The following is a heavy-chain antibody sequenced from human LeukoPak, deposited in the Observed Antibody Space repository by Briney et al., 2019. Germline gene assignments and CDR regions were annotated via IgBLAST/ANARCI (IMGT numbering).Heavy chain of an antibody. CDR1: GGSISSGAYY. CDR2: IFYNGNT. CDR3: ARVSGFGDPDYDAFDI. J-gene: IGHJ3*02. D-gene: IGHD3-10*01. V-gene: IGHV4-31*03. Sequence: SETLSLTCTVSGGSISSGAYYWSWIRQHPGKGLEWIGYIFYNGNTYYNPSLKSRVTISGDTSKNQFSLKLSSVTAADTAVYYCARVSGFGDPDYDAFDIWGQGTMVTVSS.